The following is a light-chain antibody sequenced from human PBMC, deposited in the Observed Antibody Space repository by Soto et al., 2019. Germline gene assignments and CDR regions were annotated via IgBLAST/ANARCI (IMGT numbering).Light chain of an antibody. CDR2: GAS. CDR3: QQYGSSPPIT. CDR1: QRASNNY. Sequence: EIVLTQSPGTLSLSPGERATLSCRASQRASNNYLAWYQQKPGQAPRLLIYGASTRATGIPDRFSGSGSATDFTLTISRLEPEDFAVYYCQQYGSSPPITFGQGTRLEI. J-gene: IGKJ5*01. V-gene: IGKV3-20*01.